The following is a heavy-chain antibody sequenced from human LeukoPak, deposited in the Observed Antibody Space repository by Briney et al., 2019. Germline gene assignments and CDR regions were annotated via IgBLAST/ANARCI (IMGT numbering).Heavy chain of an antibody. CDR3: ARGITMVPYYFDY. D-gene: IGHD3-10*01. CDR1: GGSISSYY. CDR2: IYYSGST. J-gene: IGHJ4*02. V-gene: IGHV4-59*01. Sequence: SETLSLTCTVSGGSISSYYWSWIRQPPGKGLEWIGYIYYSGSTNYNPSLKSRVTISVDTSKNQFSLKLSSVTAADTAVCYCARGITMVPYYFDYWGQGTLVTVSS.